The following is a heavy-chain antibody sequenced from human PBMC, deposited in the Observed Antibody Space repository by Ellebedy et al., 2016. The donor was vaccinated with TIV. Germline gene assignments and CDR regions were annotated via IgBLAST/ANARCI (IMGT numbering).Heavy chain of an antibody. CDR2: ISAYNANT. CDR3: ARDRGYSSGCDYFDY. CDR1: GYTFTNYG. J-gene: IGHJ4*02. D-gene: IGHD6-19*01. V-gene: IGHV1-18*01. Sequence: AASVKVSCKASGYTFTNYGISWVRQAPGQGLEWMGWISAYNANTNYAQKLQGRVTMTTDTSTSTAYMELRSLRSDDTAVYSCARDRGYSSGCDYFDYWGQGTLLTVSS.